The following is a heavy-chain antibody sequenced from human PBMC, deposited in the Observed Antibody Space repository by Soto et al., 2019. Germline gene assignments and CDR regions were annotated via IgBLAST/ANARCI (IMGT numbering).Heavy chain of an antibody. CDR2: IYSGGVT. CDR3: ARDQGVGGFDY. J-gene: IGHJ4*02. Sequence: EVQLVESGGGLMQPGGSLRLSCAASGFTVSYNYMNWVRQAPGKGLEWVSVIYSGGVTYYADSVKGRFTISRDNYKDTLYLQMNRLRAEDTAVYYCARDQGVGGFDYWGQGTLVTVSS. V-gene: IGHV3-53*01. D-gene: IGHD2-2*01. CDR1: GFTVSYNY.